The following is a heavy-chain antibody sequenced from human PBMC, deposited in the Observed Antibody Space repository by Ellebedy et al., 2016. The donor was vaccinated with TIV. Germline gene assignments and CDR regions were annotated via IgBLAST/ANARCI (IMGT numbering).Heavy chain of an antibody. CDR3: ARGGHITDNWFDP. D-gene: IGHD3-10*01. V-gene: IGHV1-18*04. Sequence: AASVKVSCKASGYTFTTYGINWVRQAPGQGLEWMGWSSTYNGNTNYAQKLQGRVTMTTDTSTSTAYMELRSLRSDDTSVYYCARGGHITDNWFDPWGQGTLVTVSS. CDR2: SSTYNGNT. CDR1: GYTFTTYG. J-gene: IGHJ5*02.